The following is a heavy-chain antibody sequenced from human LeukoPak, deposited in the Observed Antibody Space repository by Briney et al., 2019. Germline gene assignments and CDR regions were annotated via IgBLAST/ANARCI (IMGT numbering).Heavy chain of an antibody. CDR3: ARHFTYYYDSSGYPRDAFDI. V-gene: IGHV4-59*08. Sequence: SETLSLTCTVSGGSISGYYWSWIRQSPGKGLVWMGYIYYSGSTNYNPSLKSRVTISLDMPKNQFSLKLSSVTAEDTALYYCARHFTYYYDSSGYPRDAFDIWGQGTMVTVSS. CDR2: IYYSGST. J-gene: IGHJ3*02. D-gene: IGHD3-22*01. CDR1: GGSISGYY.